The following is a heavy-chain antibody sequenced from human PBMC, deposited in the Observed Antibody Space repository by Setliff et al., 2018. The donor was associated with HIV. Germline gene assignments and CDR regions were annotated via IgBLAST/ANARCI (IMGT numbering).Heavy chain of an antibody. D-gene: IGHD1-26*01. CDR3: ARQYADPESGILDAFDI. Sequence: SVKVSCKASGYSFTNYVMKWVRQAPGQGLEWMGRIIPIFGTATYAQKFQGRVTITADKSTSTAYMELSSLRSDDTAVYYCARQYADPESGILDAFDIWGQGTMVTVSS. CDR2: IIPIFGTA. V-gene: IGHV1-69*06. J-gene: IGHJ3*02. CDR1: GYSFTNYV.